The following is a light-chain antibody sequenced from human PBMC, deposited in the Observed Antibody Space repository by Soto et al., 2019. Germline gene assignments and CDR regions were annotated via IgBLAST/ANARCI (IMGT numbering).Light chain of an antibody. CDR3: QQYENYWT. V-gene: IGKV1-5*01. CDR1: TSISAW. CDR2: DAS. J-gene: IGKJ1*01. Sequence: DSQMPKNPSPLSATAGDRVTITCRASTSISAWLAWYQKKPGKAPKLLTYDASNLASGFTSRFSGSGSGTEFTLTIRKLQPADFATYSCQQYENYWTFGQGTKVEIK.